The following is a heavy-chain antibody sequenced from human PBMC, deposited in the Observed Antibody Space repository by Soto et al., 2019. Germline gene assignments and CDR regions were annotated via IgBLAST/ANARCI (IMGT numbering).Heavy chain of an antibody. Sequence: EVQLLESGGGLVQPGGSLRLSCAASGFTFSSYVMSWVRQAPGKGLEWVSVISASGGTTYFADSVKGRFTISRDNSKNTLDLQLRSLRGEDTAVYYCAKETTAAVGDYFDSWGQGTLVTVSS. CDR2: ISASGGTT. CDR3: AKETTAAVGDYFDS. D-gene: IGHD6-13*01. J-gene: IGHJ4*02. V-gene: IGHV3-23*01. CDR1: GFTFSSYV.